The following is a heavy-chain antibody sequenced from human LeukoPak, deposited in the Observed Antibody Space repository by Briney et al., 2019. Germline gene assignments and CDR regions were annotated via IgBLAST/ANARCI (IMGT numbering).Heavy chain of an antibody. CDR3: ARGIFGVYYFDY. D-gene: IGHD3-3*01. Sequence: ASVKVSCKASGYTFTTYDINWVRQATGQGLEWMGWVNPNRGNTGYAQKFQGRVTMTRNTSISTAYMELSSLRSEDTAVYYCARGIFGVYYFDYWGQGTLVTVSS. CDR2: VNPNRGNT. V-gene: IGHV1-8*01. CDR1: GYTFTTYD. J-gene: IGHJ4*02.